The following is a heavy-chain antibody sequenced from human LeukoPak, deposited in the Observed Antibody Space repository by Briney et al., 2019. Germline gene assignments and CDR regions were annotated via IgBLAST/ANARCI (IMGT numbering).Heavy chain of an antibody. V-gene: IGHV3-30*02. CDR3: ARNRLRATATYMGV. D-gene: IGHD2-15*01. Sequence: PGGSLRLSCAASGFTFSNYGMHWVRQAPGKGLEWVAFIEYDGTDTHFADSVRGRFTISRDNSEDTLYLQIITLRAVDTAVYYCARNRLRATATYMGVWGKGTTVTVSS. CDR2: IEYDGTDT. J-gene: IGHJ6*04. CDR1: GFTFSNYG.